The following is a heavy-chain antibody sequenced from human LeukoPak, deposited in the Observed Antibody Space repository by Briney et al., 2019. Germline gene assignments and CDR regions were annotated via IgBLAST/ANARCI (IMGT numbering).Heavy chain of an antibody. V-gene: IGHV5-51*01. CDR1: GYSFTSYW. D-gene: IGHD5-12*01. CDR2: IYPGDSDT. CDR3: ARSQTNEIVANDY. Sequence: GESLKVSCKGSGYSFTSYWIGWVRQMPGKGLEWMGIIYPGDSDTRYSPSFQGQVTISADKSISTAYLQWSSLKASDTAMYYCARSQTNEIVANDYWGQGTLVTVSS. J-gene: IGHJ4*02.